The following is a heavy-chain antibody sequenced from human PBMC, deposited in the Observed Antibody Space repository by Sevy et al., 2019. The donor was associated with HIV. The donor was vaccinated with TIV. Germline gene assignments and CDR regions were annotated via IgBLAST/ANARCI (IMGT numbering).Heavy chain of an antibody. D-gene: IGHD1-1*01. J-gene: IGHJ4*02. Sequence: GGSLRLSCTASGFIFGDYGMSWVRQAPGKGLEWIAFFKSKIHGGTTENAAAVKGRFTISREDSKNIVYLQMSNLKTEDTAVYYCTRWSGSQSIFDSWGQGTLVTVSS. CDR3: TRWSGSQSIFDS. V-gene: IGHV3-49*04. CDR2: FKSKIHGGTT. CDR1: GFIFGDYG.